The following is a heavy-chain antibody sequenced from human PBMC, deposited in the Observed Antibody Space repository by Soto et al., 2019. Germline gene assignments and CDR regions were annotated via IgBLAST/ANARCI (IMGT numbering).Heavy chain of an antibody. Sequence: SETLSLSCTVSGGSISSYYWSWIRQPPGKGLEWIGYIYYSGSTNYNPSLKSRVTISVDTPKNQFSLKLSSVTAADTAVYYCARDHRERSYWERRKEPYFYYWGQGTLVTVSS. V-gene: IGHV4-59*01. CDR1: GGSISSYY. J-gene: IGHJ4*02. CDR2: IYYSGST. D-gene: IGHD1-26*01. CDR3: ARDHRERSYWERRKEPYFYY.